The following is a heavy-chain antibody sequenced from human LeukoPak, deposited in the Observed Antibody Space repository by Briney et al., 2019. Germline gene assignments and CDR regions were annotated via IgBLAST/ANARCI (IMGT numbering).Heavy chain of an antibody. CDR1: GFIVSTNY. D-gene: IGHD2-2*01. CDR3: AKDRHAPGRYCSSTSCFPFDS. CDR2: ISGSGGST. Sequence: PGGSLRLSCAASGFIVSTNYMSWVRQAPGKGLEWVSGISGSGGSTYYADSVKGRFTISRDNTKNTLYLQMNSLRAEDTAVYYCAKDRHAPGRYCSSTSCFPFDSWGQGTLVTVSS. J-gene: IGHJ5*01. V-gene: IGHV3-23*01.